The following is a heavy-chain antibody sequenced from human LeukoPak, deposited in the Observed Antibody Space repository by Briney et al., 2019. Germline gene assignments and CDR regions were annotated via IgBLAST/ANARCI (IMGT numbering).Heavy chain of an antibody. CDR3: ARDDYYDSSGPWYFDL. Sequence: KASETLSLTCAVYGGSFSGYYWSWIRQPPGKGLEWIGEINHSGSTNYNPSLKSRVTISVDTSKNQFSLKLSSVTAADTAVYYCARDDYYDSSGPWYFDLWGRGTLVTVSS. CDR1: GGSFSGYY. V-gene: IGHV4-34*01. CDR2: INHSGST. J-gene: IGHJ2*01. D-gene: IGHD3-22*01.